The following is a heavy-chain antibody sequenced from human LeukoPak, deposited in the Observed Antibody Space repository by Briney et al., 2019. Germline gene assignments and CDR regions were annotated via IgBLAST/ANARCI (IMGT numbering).Heavy chain of an antibody. CDR2: ISADGGGT. Sequence: GGSLRLSCAASGFTFDDYAMYWVRQAPGKGLEWVSLISADGGGTYYADSVKGRFTISRDNSKNSLYLQMNSLRTEDTALYYFATTEIGYTSGSYQPDCWRQGTLVTVSS. D-gene: IGHD6-19*01. CDR1: GFTFDDYA. J-gene: IGHJ4*02. V-gene: IGHV3-43*02. CDR3: ATTEIGYTSGSYQPDC.